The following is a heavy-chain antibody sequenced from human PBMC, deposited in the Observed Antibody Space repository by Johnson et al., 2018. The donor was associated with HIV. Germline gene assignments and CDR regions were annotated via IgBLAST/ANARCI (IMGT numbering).Heavy chain of an antibody. Sequence: QVQLVESGGGVVQPGGSLRLSCATSGFSFSTYGMHWVRQAPGRGLEWVTFIRNDGNNKYYSDSVKGRFTISRDNSKNTMYLQMNSLRADDKAMYYCAKGFSGWPHDAFDIWGQGTMVTVSS. V-gene: IGHV3-30*02. CDR3: AKGFSGWPHDAFDI. J-gene: IGHJ3*02. D-gene: IGHD6-19*01. CDR1: GFSFSTYG. CDR2: IRNDGNNK.